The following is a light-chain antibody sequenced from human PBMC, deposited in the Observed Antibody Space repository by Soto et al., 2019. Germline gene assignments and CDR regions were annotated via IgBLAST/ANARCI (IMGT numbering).Light chain of an antibody. CDR2: TAS. CDR3: QKRHSYPIN. CDR1: QGIINY. Sequence: DIQLTHSPSFLSASVLYIVTITFRSSQGIINYLAWYQQKPGKAPNLLIHTASSLQTGVPSRFSGSGSGTEFTLTISSLQPEDFATYYGQKRHSYPINFGQGTRLEIK. J-gene: IGKJ5*01. V-gene: IGKV1-9*01.